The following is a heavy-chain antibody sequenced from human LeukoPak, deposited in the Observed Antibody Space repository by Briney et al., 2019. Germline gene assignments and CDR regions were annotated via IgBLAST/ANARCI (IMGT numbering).Heavy chain of an antibody. CDR1: GGTFSSYA. J-gene: IGHJ4*02. CDR2: IIPIFGTA. Sequence: ASVKVSCKASGGTFSSYAISWVRQAPGQGLEWMGGIIPIFGTANYAQKFQGRVTITADESTSTAYMELSSLRSEDTAVYHCARDRDDSSCYYSHFDYWGQGTLVTVSS. V-gene: IGHV1-69*13. D-gene: IGHD3-22*01. CDR3: ARDRDDSSCYYSHFDY.